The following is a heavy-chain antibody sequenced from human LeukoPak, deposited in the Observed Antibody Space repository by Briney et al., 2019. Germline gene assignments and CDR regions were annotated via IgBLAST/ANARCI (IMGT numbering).Heavy chain of an antibody. D-gene: IGHD3-22*01. J-gene: IGHJ4*02. CDR2: ISGIVSST. CDR1: GFTFSSYA. Sequence: GGSLRLSCVASGFTFSSYAMSWVRQAPGKGLEWVSTISGIVSSTYYADSVKGRFTISRDNSKNTLYLQMNSLRAEDTAVYYCAKAHAFTMIVVVIRYYFDYWGQGTLVTVSS. V-gene: IGHV3-23*01. CDR3: AKAHAFTMIVVVIRYYFDY.